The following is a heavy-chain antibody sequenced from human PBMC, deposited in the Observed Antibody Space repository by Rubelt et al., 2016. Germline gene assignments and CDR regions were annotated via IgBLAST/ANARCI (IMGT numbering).Heavy chain of an antibody. CDR2: IYYSGST. CDR3: ARDPQNWFDP. Sequence: LQLQESGPGLVKPSETLSLTCTVSGGSISISSYYWGWIRQPPGKGLEWIGSIYYSGSTYYNPSLKRRLTISVDTAKNQFSLKVRSGPAAEAAMYFCARDPQNWFDPWGQGTPVTVSS. CDR1: GGSISISSYY. V-gene: IGHV4-39*07. J-gene: IGHJ5*02. D-gene: IGHD2/OR15-2a*01.